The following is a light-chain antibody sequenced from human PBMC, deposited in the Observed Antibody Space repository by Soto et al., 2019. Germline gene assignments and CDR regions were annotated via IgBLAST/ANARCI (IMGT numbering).Light chain of an antibody. Sequence: VLMQSPDTLSLSPGERATLSCRASQRVYSNLAWYQQRPGQAPRLLIYGATTRATGVPARFSGRGSGTEFTLTISSLQSEDFAVYYCQQYTNWPRNSFGQGTRLEI. CDR1: QRVYSN. V-gene: IGKV3-15*01. CDR2: GAT. J-gene: IGKJ5*01. CDR3: QQYTNWPRNS.